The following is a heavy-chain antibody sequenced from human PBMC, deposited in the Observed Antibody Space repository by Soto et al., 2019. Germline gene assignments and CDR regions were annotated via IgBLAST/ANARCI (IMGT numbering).Heavy chain of an antibody. J-gene: IGHJ1*01. CDR1: GFTFSSYA. D-gene: IGHD2-21*02. CDR2: ISSNGGST. V-gene: IGHV3-64D*08. CDR3: VKEVVTAIHFEYFQH. Sequence: GGSLRLSCSASGFTFSSYAMHWVRQAPGKGLEYVSAISSNGGSTYYADSVKGRFTISRDNSKNTLYLQMSSLRAEDTAVYYCVKEVVTAIHFEYFQHWGQGTLVTVSS.